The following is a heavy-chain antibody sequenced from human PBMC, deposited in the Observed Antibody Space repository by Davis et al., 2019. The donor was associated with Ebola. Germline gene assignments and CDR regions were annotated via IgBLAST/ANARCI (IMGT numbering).Heavy chain of an antibody. V-gene: IGHV3-21*01. CDR3: ARGDGSGTYPRKWFDP. D-gene: IGHD3-10*01. J-gene: IGHJ5*02. Sequence: GESLKISCAASGFTFSIYGMNWVRQAPGKGLEWVSSISGSSSYLFYADSVKGRFTISRDNAKNSLFLQMNSLRAEDTAVYYCARGDGSGTYPRKWFDPWGQGTLVTVSS. CDR1: GFTFSIYG. CDR2: ISGSSSYL.